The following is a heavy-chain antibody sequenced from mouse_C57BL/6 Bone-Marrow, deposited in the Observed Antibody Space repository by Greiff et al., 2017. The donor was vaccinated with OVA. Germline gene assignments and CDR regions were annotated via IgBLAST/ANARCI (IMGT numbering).Heavy chain of an antibody. CDR3: ARDWCFDY. J-gene: IGHJ2*01. CDR2: IYPGSGST. Sequence: VQLQQPGAELVKPGASVKMSCKASGYTFTSYWITWVKQRPGQGLEWIGDIYPGSGSTNYNEKFKSKATLTADTSSSTAYLQLSSLTSEDSSVYYCARDWCFDYWGQGTTLTVSS. D-gene: IGHD1-1*02. V-gene: IGHV1-55*01. CDR1: GYTFTSYW.